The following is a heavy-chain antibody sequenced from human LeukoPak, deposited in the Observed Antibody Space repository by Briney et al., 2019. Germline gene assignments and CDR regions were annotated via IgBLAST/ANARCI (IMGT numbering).Heavy chain of an antibody. CDR3: ARDSRRELLHAFDI. V-gene: IGHV4-59*01. Sequence: SDPLSLTCTVSGGPKSTYYWSCIRHPPGKGLEWIAYIDYSATTNYTPSLKSRATISVESSKNQFSLKLSSVTAADTAVYYCARDSRRELLHAFDIWGQGTMVTASS. J-gene: IGHJ3*02. D-gene: IGHD1-26*01. CDR1: GGPKSTYY. CDR2: IDYSATT.